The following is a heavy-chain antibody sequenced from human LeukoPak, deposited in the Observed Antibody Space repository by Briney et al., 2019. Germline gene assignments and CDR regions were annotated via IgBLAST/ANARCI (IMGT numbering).Heavy chain of an antibody. J-gene: IGHJ4*02. V-gene: IGHV4-4*02. Sequence: PSETLSLTCAVSGGSISSSNWWSWVRQPPGKGLEWIGEIYHSGSTNYNPSLKSRVTISVDKSKNQFSLKLSSVTAADTAVYYCARWSGYSSASGYYSFDYWGQGTLVTVSS. D-gene: IGHD5-18*01. CDR3: ARWSGYSSASGYYSFDY. CDR1: GGSISSSNW. CDR2: IYHSGST.